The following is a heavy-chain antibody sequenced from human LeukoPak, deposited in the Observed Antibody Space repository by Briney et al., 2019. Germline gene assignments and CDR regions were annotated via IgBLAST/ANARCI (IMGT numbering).Heavy chain of an antibody. V-gene: IGHV3-23*01. Sequence: PGGSLRLSCAASGFTFSSYAMSWVRQAPGKGLEWVSTITASGGTYYADSLKGRFTISRDNSKNTLYLQVNSLRAEDTAVYYCARDLMTTVVTPALNCWGQGTLVTVSS. CDR3: ARDLMTTVVTPALNC. CDR1: GFTFSSYA. D-gene: IGHD4-23*01. J-gene: IGHJ4*02. CDR2: ITASGGT.